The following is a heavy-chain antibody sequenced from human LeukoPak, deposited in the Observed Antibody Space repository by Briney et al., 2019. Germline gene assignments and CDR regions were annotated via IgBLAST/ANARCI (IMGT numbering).Heavy chain of an antibody. V-gene: IGHV3-30*03. CDR2: ISYDGSNK. Sequence: GRSLRLSCAASGFTFSSYGMHWVRQAPGKGLEWVAVISYDGSNKYYADSVKGRFTISRDNSKNTLYLQMNSLRAEDTAVYYCARDRPYFYSNYAAFDYWGQGTLVTVSS. J-gene: IGHJ4*02. CDR1: GFTFSSYG. CDR3: ARDRPYFYSNYAAFDY. D-gene: IGHD4-11*01.